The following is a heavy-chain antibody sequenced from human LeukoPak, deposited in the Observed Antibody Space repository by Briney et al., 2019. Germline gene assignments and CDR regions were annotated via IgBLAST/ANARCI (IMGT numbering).Heavy chain of an antibody. J-gene: IGHJ4*02. CDR1: GFTFSDYY. D-gene: IGHD6-13*01. V-gene: IGHV3-11*03. CDR3: ARWRRQLAFDS. CDR2: ISSGSSST. Sequence: GGSLRLSCAASGFTFSDYYMSWIRQAPGKGLQWISNISSGSSSTNYAVSVRGRFTISRDNAKKSLFLQMNSLRDEDTAVYYCARWRRQLAFDSWGQGTLVSVSS.